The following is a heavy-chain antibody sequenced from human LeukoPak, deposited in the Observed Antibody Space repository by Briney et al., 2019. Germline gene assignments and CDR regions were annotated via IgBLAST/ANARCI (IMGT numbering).Heavy chain of an antibody. CDR3: ASGVPAAIY. D-gene: IGHD2-2*01. J-gene: IGHJ4*02. CDR2: IWSDGSSQ. V-gene: IGHV3-33*01. CDR1: GFTFSNYF. Sequence: GGSLRLSCVASGFTFSNYFMHWVREAPGRGLDWVALIWSDGSSQYYAYSVKGRFTISRDNSKNTLYLQMNSLRAEDTAVYYCASGVPAAIYWGQGTLVTVSS.